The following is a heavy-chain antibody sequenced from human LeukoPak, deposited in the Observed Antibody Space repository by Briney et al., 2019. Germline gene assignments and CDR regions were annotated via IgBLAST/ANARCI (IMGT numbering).Heavy chain of an antibody. D-gene: IGHD3-10*01. J-gene: IGHJ4*02. CDR1: GGSISSGDYY. CDR2: ISYSGST. Sequence: SETLSLTCTVSGGSISSGDYYWSWIRQPPGKGLEWIGYISYSGSTYYNPSLKSRVTMSVDTSKNQFSLKLSSVTAADTAVYYCAREDSGSYAGDYWGQGTLVTVSS. CDR3: AREDSGSYAGDY. V-gene: IGHV4-30-4*01.